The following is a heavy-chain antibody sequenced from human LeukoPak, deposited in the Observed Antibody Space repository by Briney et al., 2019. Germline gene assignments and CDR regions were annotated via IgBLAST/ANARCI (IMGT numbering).Heavy chain of an antibody. J-gene: IGHJ3*02. Sequence: GASVKHSCKASGYTFTGYYMHWVRQAPGQGLEWMGWINPNSGGTNYAQKFQGRVTMTRDTSISTAYMELSRLRSDDTAVYYCARVRSGSYDDAFDIWGQGTMVTVSS. CDR2: INPNSGGT. CDR3: ARVRSGSYDDAFDI. V-gene: IGHV1-2*02. CDR1: GYTFTGYY. D-gene: IGHD1-26*01.